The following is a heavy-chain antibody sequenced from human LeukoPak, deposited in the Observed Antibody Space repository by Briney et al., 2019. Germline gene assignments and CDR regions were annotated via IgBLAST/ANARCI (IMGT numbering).Heavy chain of an antibody. CDR2: IYTSGST. CDR1: GGSISSGSYY. D-gene: IGHD6-13*01. Sequence: PSQTLSLTCTVSGGSISSGSYYWSWIRQPAGEGLEWIGRIYTSGSTNYNPSLKSRVTISIDTSKNQFSLKLSSVTAADTAVYYCARDLASSWYPFSWFDPWGQGTLVTVSS. CDR3: ARDLASSWYPFSWFDP. J-gene: IGHJ5*02. V-gene: IGHV4-61*02.